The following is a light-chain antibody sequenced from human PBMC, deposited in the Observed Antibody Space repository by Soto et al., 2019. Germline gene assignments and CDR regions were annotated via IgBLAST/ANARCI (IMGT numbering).Light chain of an antibody. V-gene: IGKV1-5*03. CDR1: QSISSW. J-gene: IGKJ1*01. Sequence: DIQMTQSPSTLSASVGDRVTITCRASQSISSWLAWYQQKPGKAPKLLIYKASSLESGVPSRFSGSGSGTEFTLTISSLQPDDFATYYSHQYNSYPWTFGQGTKVEIK. CDR2: KAS. CDR3: HQYNSYPWT.